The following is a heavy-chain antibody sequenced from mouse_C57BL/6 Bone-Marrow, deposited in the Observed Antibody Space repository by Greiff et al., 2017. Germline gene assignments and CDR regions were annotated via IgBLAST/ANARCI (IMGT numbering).Heavy chain of an antibody. V-gene: IGHV14-2*01. CDR1: GFNIKDYY. Sequence: EVQLQQSGAELVKPGASVKLSCTASGFNIKDYYMHWVKQRTEQGLEWIGRIDPEDGETKYAPKFQGKATITADTSSNTAYRQLSSLTSEDTAVYYGASGAQATYAMDYWGQGTAVTVAS. CDR2: IDPEDGET. D-gene: IGHD3-2*02. J-gene: IGHJ4*01. CDR3: ASGAQATYAMDY.